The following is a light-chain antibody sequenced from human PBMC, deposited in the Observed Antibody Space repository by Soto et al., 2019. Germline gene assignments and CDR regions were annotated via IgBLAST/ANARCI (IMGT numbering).Light chain of an antibody. Sequence: EIVMTQSPATLSVSPGERATLSCRASQSVSNNLAWYQQKPGQAPRLLMYGASMRATGIPARFSGSGSGTEFTLTIRSLPSDDVAVYYCQPYTNWPPGRTFGQGTKVDIK. J-gene: IGKJ1*01. CDR3: QPYTNWPPGRT. CDR1: QSVSNN. CDR2: GAS. V-gene: IGKV3-15*01.